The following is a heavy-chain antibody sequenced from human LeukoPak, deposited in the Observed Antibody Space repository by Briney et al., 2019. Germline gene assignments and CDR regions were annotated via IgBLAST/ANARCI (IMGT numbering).Heavy chain of an antibody. CDR3: AKEGDFYDILTDY. V-gene: IGHV3-23*01. Sequence: SGGSLRLSCAASGFTFRTYAMSWVRQAPGKGLEWVSGISGSGGSTYYADSVKGRFTISRDNSKNTLYLQMNSLRAEDTAVYYCAKEGDFYDILTDYWGQGTLVTVSS. CDR1: GFTFRTYA. D-gene: IGHD3-9*01. CDR2: ISGSGGST. J-gene: IGHJ4*02.